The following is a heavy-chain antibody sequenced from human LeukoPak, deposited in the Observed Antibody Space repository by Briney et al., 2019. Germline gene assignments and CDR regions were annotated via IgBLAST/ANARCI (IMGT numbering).Heavy chain of an antibody. J-gene: IGHJ4*02. CDR2: IKTDGTTT. CDR3: ARDPYPGSYPLDY. Sequence: PGGSLRLSCAGSGFIFSGYWMHWVRQAPGKGLMWVSRIKTDGTTTYYADSVKGRFTVSRDNAKNTLYLQMNSLRAEDTAVYYCARDPYPGSYPLDYWGQGTLVTVSS. V-gene: IGHV3-74*01. D-gene: IGHD3-10*01. CDR1: GFIFSGYW.